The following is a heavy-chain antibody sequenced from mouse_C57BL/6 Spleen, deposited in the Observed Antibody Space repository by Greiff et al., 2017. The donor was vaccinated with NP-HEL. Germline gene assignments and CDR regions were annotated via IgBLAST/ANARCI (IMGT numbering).Heavy chain of an antibody. CDR3: ARDPSGSYAMDY. CDR1: GFTFSSYA. CDR2: ISDGGSYT. Sequence: EVQLVESGGGLVKPGGSLKLSCAASGFTFSSYAMSWVRQTPEKWLEWVATISDGGSYTYYPDNVKGRFTISRDNAKNNLYLQMSHLKSEDTAMYYCARDPSGSYAMDYWGQGTSVTVSS. J-gene: IGHJ4*01. V-gene: IGHV5-4*01. D-gene: IGHD4-1*01.